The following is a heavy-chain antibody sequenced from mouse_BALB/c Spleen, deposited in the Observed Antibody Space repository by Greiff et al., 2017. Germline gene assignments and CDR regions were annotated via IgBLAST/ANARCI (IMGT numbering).Heavy chain of an antibody. D-gene: IGHD1-2*01. Sequence: QVQLQQSGAELVKPGASVKLSCKASGYAFSSSWMNWVKQRPGQGLEWIGRIYPGDGDTNYNGKFKGKATLTADKSSSTAYMQLSSLTSVDSAVYFCARSRADYYGYYAMDYWGQGTSVTVSS. CDR3: ARSRADYYGYYAMDY. CDR2: IYPGDGDT. V-gene: IGHV1-80*01. CDR1: GYAFSSSW. J-gene: IGHJ4*01.